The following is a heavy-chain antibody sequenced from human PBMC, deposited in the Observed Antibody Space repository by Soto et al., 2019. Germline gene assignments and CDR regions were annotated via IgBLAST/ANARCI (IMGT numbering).Heavy chain of an antibody. CDR1: GGSFSGYY. CDR2: INHSGST. V-gene: IGHV4-34*01. J-gene: IGHJ4*02. Sequence: SETLSLTCAVYGGSFSGYYWSWIRQPPGKGLEWIGEINHSGSTNYNPSLKSRVTISVDTSKNQFSLKLSSVTAADTAVYYCARSPFTIFGVITQYYFDYWGQGTRVTVS. CDR3: ARSPFTIFGVITQYYFDY. D-gene: IGHD3-3*01.